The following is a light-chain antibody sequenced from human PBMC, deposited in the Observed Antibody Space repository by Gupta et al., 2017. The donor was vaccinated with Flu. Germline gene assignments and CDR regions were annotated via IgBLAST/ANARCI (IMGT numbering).Light chain of an antibody. CDR2: RDS. V-gene: IGLV3-9*01. J-gene: IGLJ3*02. Sequence: SYELTPPLSVSVALGQTARITCGGKNIGSKNVHWYQQKPGQAPVLVIYRDSNRPAGIPERFSGSNSGNTATLTISRAQAGDEDDYYCQVWDSSTAVFGGGTKLTVL. CDR3: QVWDSSTAV. CDR1: NIGSKN.